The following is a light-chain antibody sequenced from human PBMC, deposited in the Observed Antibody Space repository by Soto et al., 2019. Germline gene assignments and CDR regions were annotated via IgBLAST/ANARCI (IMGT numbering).Light chain of an antibody. Sequence: HMTEARSSLSASVGDTVTIXCRASQGSRNDLRWYQQKPGIAPKLLIYAASSLQSGGPPRFSGSGSATDFTRTISSRQPEDFATYHGQQSYSTPRTFGQGTKVDIK. CDR1: QGSRND. CDR2: AAS. V-gene: IGKV1-39*01. J-gene: IGKJ1*01. CDR3: QQSYSTPRT.